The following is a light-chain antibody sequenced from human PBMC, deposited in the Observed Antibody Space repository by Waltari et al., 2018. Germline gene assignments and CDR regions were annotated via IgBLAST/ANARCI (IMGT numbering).Light chain of an antibody. V-gene: IGKV3-11*01. CDR2: DAS. CDR3: QQRSNWPPL. J-gene: IGKJ5*01. CDR1: QGVSSY. Sequence: EISLPQSPAPLSSSPQHRATLSCRASQGVSSYLAWYQQKPGQAPRLLIYDASNRASGMAARFSGSGSGTDFTLTISSLEPEDFAVYYCQQRSNWPPLFGQGTRLEIK.